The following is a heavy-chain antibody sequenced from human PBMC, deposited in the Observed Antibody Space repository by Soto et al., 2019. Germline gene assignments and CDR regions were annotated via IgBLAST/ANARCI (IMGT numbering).Heavy chain of an antibody. D-gene: IGHD2-15*01. CDR2: IYYSGST. CDR1: GGSISSSSYY. Sequence: QLQLQESGPGLVKPSETLSLTCTVSGGSISSSSYYWGWIRQPPGKGLEWIGSIYYSGSTYYNPSLKSRVALSVDTSKNHFSLKLSSVTAADTAVYYCARHTPAISRSDHWCQGTLVTGSS. CDR3: ARHTPAISRSDH. J-gene: IGHJ4*02. V-gene: IGHV4-39*01.